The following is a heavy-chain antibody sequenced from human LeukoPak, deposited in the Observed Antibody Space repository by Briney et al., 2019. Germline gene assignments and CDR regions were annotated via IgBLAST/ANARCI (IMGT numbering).Heavy chain of an antibody. V-gene: IGHV1-2*02. CDR2: INPNSGGT. J-gene: IGHJ4*02. Sequence: ASVKVSCKASGYTFTGYYMHWVRQAPGQGLEWMGWINPNSGGTNYAQKFQGRVTMTRDTSISTAYMELSRLRSDDTAVYYCARDFDRLRRRYYFDHWGQGTLVTVSS. CDR3: ARDFDRLRRRYYFDH. CDR1: GYTFTGYY. D-gene: IGHD5-24*01.